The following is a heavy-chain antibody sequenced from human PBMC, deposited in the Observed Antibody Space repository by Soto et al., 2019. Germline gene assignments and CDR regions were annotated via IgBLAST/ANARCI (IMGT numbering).Heavy chain of an antibody. CDR3: ARAYEGDYFDY. D-gene: IGHD3-16*01. CDR2: ISYDGSNK. Sequence: QVQLVESGGGVVQPGRSLRLSCAASGFTFSSYAMHWVRQAPGKGLEWVAVISYDGSNKYYADSVKGRFTISRDNSKNTLCLRMNSLRAEDTAVYYCARAYEGDYFDYWGQGTLVTVSS. J-gene: IGHJ4*02. CDR1: GFTFSSYA. V-gene: IGHV3-30-3*01.